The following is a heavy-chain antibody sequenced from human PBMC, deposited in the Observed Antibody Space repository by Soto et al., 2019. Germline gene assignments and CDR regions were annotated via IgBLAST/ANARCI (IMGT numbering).Heavy chain of an antibody. D-gene: IGHD1-26*01. J-gene: IGHJ4*02. Sequence: GGSLRLSCAASGFTFSSYAMHWVRQAPGKGLEWVAVISYDGSNKYYTDSVKGRFTISRDNSKNTLYLQMNSLRAEDTAVYYCARGRSRFDYRGQGTLVTVSS. CDR1: GFTFSSYA. V-gene: IGHV3-30-3*01. CDR3: ARGRSRFDY. CDR2: ISYDGSNK.